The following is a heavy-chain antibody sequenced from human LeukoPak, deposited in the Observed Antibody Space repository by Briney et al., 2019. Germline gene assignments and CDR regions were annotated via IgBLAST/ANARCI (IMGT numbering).Heavy chain of an antibody. Sequence: PSETLSLTCAVYGGSFSGYYWSWIRQPPGKGLEWIGEINHSGSTNCNPSLKSRVTISVDTSKNQFSLKLSSVTAADTAVYYCARGVKWIQLWFDWGQGTLVTVSS. CDR2: INHSGST. D-gene: IGHD5-18*01. V-gene: IGHV4-34*01. CDR3: ARGVKWIQLWFD. J-gene: IGHJ4*02. CDR1: GGSFSGYY.